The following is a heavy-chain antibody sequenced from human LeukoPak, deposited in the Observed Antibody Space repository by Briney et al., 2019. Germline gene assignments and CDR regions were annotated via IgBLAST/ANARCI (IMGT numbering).Heavy chain of an antibody. D-gene: IGHD5-12*01. CDR3: AREVSSHSGYVELGLDY. Sequence: ASVKVSCKASGYTFTVYYMHRVRQAPGPGREWMGWINPNSGGTNYAQKFQGRVTMTRDTSISTAYMEPSRLRSDDTAVYYCAREVSSHSGYVELGLDYWGQGTLVTVS. CDR2: INPNSGGT. CDR1: GYTFTVYY. J-gene: IGHJ4*02. V-gene: IGHV1-2*02.